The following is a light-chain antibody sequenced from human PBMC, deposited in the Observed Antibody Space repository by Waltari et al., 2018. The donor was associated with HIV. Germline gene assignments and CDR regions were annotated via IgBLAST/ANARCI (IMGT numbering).Light chain of an antibody. J-gene: IGLJ3*02. Sequence: QSVLAQPPSASGTPGQRVTISCSGSSSKVGSKIVNWYQQVPGTAPKLLIYSNNQRPSGVPDRFSGSNSGTSASLAISGLQSEDEADYYCAAWDDSLNAWVFGGGTKLTVL. CDR2: SNN. CDR1: SSKVGSKI. CDR3: AAWDDSLNAWV. V-gene: IGLV1-44*01.